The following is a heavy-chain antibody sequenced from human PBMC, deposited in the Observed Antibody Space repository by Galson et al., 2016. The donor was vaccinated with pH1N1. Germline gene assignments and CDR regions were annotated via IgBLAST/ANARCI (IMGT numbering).Heavy chain of an antibody. D-gene: IGHD2/OR15-2a*01. CDR1: GYTFTSYA. CDR3: ARGLIYRP. J-gene: IGHJ5*02. Sequence: SVKVSCKASGYTFTSYAIHWVRQAPGQRLEWMGWINTGSGYTKYSQKFHDRITITKDTCASTVYLELSSLRSEDTAVYYCARGLIYRPWGQGTLVTVSS. V-gene: IGHV1-3*04. CDR2: INTGSGYT.